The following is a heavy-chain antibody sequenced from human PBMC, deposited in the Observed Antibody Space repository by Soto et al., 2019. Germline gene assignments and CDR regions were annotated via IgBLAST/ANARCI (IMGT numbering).Heavy chain of an antibody. D-gene: IGHD6-13*01. CDR2: MNPNSGNT. CDR1: GYTFTSYD. J-gene: IGHJ2*01. CDR3: ARVNRIEADGSSYWYFDL. V-gene: IGHV1-8*01. Sequence: QVQLVQSGAEVKKPGASVKVSCKASGYTFTSYDINWVRQATGQGLEWMGWMNPNSGNTGYAQKFQGRVTMTRNTSIRTAYMELSSLRSEDTAVYYCARVNRIEADGSSYWYFDLWGRGTLVTVSS.